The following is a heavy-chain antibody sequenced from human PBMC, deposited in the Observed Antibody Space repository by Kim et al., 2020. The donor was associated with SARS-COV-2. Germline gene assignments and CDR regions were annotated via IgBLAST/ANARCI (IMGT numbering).Heavy chain of an antibody. J-gene: IGHJ6*03. CDR3: ARGYIAAAGPGVDYYYMDV. CDR2: INYSGST. Sequence: SETLSLTCAVYGGSFSGYYWSWIRQPPGKGLEWIGEINYSGSTNYNPSLKSRVTISVDTSKNQFSLKLSSVTAADTAVYYCARGYIAAAGPGVDYYYMDVWGKGTTVTVSS. CDR1: GGSFSGYY. V-gene: IGHV4-34*01. D-gene: IGHD6-13*01.